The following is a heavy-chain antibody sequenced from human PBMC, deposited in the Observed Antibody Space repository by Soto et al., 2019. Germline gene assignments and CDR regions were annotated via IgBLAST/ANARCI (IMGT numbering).Heavy chain of an antibody. CDR1: GYTFTSYG. CDR2: INPSGGST. CDR3: AADIVVVVAATSFQH. V-gene: IGHV1-18*01. D-gene: IGHD2-15*01. J-gene: IGHJ1*01. Sequence: ASVKVSCKASGYTFTSYGISWVRQAPGQGLEWMGRINPSGGSTNYAQKLQERVTITRDTSTSTAYMELRSLRSEDTAVYYCAADIVVVVAATSFQHWGQGTLVTVSS.